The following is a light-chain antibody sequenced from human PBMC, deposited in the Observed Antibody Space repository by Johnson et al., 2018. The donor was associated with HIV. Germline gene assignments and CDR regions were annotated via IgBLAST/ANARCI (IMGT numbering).Light chain of an antibody. J-gene: IGLJ1*01. Sequence: QSVLTQPPSVSAAPGQKVTISCSGSSSNIGNNYVSWHQQLPGTAPKLLIYDNNNRSSGIPDRISGSKSGTSATLGVTGLQTGDEADYYCGTWDSSLGKVFGTGTKVTVL. CDR1: SSNIGNNY. CDR3: GTWDSSLGKV. V-gene: IGLV1-51*01. CDR2: DNN.